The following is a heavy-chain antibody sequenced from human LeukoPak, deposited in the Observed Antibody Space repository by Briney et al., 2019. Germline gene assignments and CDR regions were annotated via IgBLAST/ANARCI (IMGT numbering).Heavy chain of an antibody. CDR1: GGSISSSSYY. J-gene: IGHJ4*02. Sequence: KPSETLSLTCTVSGGSISSSSYYWGWIRQPPGKGLEWIGSIYYSGSTYYNPSLKSRVTISVDKSKNQFSVVLTPVTAADTAVYYCARNAYYSADYWGQGTLVTVSS. D-gene: IGHD2/OR15-2a*01. V-gene: IGHV4-39*07. CDR3: ARNAYYSADY. CDR2: IYYSGST.